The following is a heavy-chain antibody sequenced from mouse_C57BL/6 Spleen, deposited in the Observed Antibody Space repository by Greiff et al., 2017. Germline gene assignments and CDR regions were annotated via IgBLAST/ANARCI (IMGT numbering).Heavy chain of an antibody. D-gene: IGHD2-4*01. J-gene: IGHJ4*01. Sequence: VQGVESGAELVRPGTSVKMSCKASGYTFTNYWIGWAKQRPGHGLEWIGDIYPGGGSTNYNEQFKGKATLTADKSSSTAYMQFSSLTSEDSAIYYCARSRIYDYDVGYAMDYWGQGTSVTVSS. CDR3: ARSRIYDYDVGYAMDY. V-gene: IGHV1-63*01. CDR1: GYTFTNYW. CDR2: IYPGGGST.